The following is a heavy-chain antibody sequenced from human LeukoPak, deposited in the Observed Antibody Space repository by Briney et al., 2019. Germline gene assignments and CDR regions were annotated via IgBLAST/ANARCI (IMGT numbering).Heavy chain of an antibody. J-gene: IGHJ6*02. CDR3: AKGTGNYYYCGMDV. V-gene: IGHV3-23*01. D-gene: IGHD1-14*01. CDR2: ISGRGGST. CDR1: GFTFSSYW. Sequence: GGSLRLSCAASGFTFSSYWMSWVRQAPGKGLEWVSAISGRGGSTYYADSVKGRFTISRDNSKNTLYLQMNSLRAEDTAVYYCAKGTGNYYYCGMDVWGQGTTVTVSS.